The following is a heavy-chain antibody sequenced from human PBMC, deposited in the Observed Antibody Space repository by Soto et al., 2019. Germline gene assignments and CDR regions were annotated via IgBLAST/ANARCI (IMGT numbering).Heavy chain of an antibody. Sequence: SETLSLTCAVSGGSISSGGYSWSWIRQPPGKGLEWIGYIYHSGSTYYNPSLKSRVTISVDRSKNQFSLKLTSVTAADTAAYYCARVIVGATYFDYCGQRTLVPVSS. CDR1: GGSISSGGYS. CDR3: ARVIVGATYFDY. CDR2: IYHSGST. V-gene: IGHV4-30-2*01. D-gene: IGHD1-26*01. J-gene: IGHJ4*02.